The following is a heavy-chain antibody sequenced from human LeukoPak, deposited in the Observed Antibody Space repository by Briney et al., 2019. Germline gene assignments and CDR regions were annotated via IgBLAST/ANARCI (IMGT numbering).Heavy chain of an antibody. V-gene: IGHV1-18*01. J-gene: IGHJ6*03. CDR1: GYTFISYG. CDR3: ARGVRGVTTEYYYYYMDA. D-gene: IGHD4-17*01. Sequence: GASVKVSCKASGYTFISYGISWVRQAPGQGLEWMGWISAYNGNTNYAQKLQGRVTMTTDTSTSTAYMELRSLRSDDTAVYYCARGVRGVTTEYYYYYMDAWGKGTTVTVSS. CDR2: ISAYNGNT.